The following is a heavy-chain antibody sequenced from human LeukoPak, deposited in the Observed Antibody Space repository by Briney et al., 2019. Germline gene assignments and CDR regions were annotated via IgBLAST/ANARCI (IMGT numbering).Heavy chain of an antibody. V-gene: IGHV3-30-3*01. CDR3: AKESSGGWYFDY. D-gene: IGHD6-19*01. Sequence: GSLRLSCAASGFTFSSYAMHWVRQAPGKGLEWVSLISYDGSNQYYAGSVKGRFTISRDNSKNSLYLQMNSLRAEDTAVYYCAKESSGGWYFDYWGQGTLVTVSS. CDR2: ISYDGSNQ. J-gene: IGHJ4*02. CDR1: GFTFSSYA.